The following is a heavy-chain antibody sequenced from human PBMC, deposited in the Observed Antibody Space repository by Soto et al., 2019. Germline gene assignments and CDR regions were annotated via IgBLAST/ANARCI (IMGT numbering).Heavy chain of an antibody. CDR1: GGSISSGGYS. CDR3: AAGGGLPRYY. Sequence: QLQLQESGSGLVKPSQTLSLTCAVSGGSISSGGYSWSWIRQPPGKGLEWIGYIYHSGSTYYNPSRKSRVPLSVHGSKIPFRLKRSSVTAAETAVYYCAAGGGLPRYYWGQGTLVTVSS. CDR2: IYHSGST. J-gene: IGHJ4*02. D-gene: IGHD5-12*01. V-gene: IGHV4-30-2*01.